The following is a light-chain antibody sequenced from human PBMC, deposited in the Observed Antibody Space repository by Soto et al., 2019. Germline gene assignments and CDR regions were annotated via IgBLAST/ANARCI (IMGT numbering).Light chain of an antibody. CDR2: GAS. CDR1: QSVSGN. J-gene: IGKJ4*01. V-gene: IGKV3-15*01. Sequence: EIVMTQSPATLSVSPGERATLSCRASQSVSGNLAWYQQRPGQAPRLLIYGASTRATGIPARFSGSGSETDYTLTLSSLQSEDFAVYYRQQYNNWPPLTFGGGTKVEIK. CDR3: QQYNNWPPLT.